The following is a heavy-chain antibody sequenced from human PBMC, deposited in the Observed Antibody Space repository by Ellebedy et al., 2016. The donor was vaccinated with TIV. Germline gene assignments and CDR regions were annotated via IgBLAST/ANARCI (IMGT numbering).Heavy chain of an antibody. J-gene: IGHJ4*02. CDR1: GYTFTRHY. CDR2: INPSGGST. D-gene: IGHD3-16*01. V-gene: IGHV1-46*01. CDR3: ARDAPWGTSLAVDY. Sequence: ASVKVSXKASGYTFTRHYMHWVRQAPGQGLEWMGKINPSGGSTTYAQKFQGRVTMTRDRSTSTVYMELSSLRSEDTAVYYCARDAPWGTSLAVDYWGQGTLVTVSS.